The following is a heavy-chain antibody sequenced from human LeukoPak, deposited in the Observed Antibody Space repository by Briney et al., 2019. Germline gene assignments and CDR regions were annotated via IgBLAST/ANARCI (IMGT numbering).Heavy chain of an antibody. D-gene: IGHD2-21*02. CDR3: ARGQIDDCGGDSGFWGCSFDP. J-gene: IGHJ5*02. CDR2: ISYDGSNK. Sequence: GSLRLSCAASGFTFSSYAMHWVRQAPGKGLEWVAVISYDGSNKYYADSVKGRFTISRDNSKNTLYLQMNSLRAEDTAVYYCARGQIDDCGGDSGFWGCSFDPWGQGTLVTVSS. CDR1: GFTFSSYA. V-gene: IGHV3-30*14.